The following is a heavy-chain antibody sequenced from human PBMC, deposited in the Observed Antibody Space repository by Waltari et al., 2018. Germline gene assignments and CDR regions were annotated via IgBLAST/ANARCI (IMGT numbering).Heavy chain of an antibody. CDR1: GASISSGEFF. D-gene: IGHD2-21*02. J-gene: IGHJ4*02. CDR3: AREIPSWSSVTAPDADF. Sequence: QVQLQASGPGLVKPSQTLSLTCTVSGASISSGEFFWSWIRQPPGQGLEWLGCIYHSGTTFYTSSLKSRLALSIETSKNQFSLRLASVTAADTAVYYCAREIPSWSSVTAPDADFWGQGTLVTVSS. V-gene: IGHV4-30-4*01. CDR2: IYHSGTT.